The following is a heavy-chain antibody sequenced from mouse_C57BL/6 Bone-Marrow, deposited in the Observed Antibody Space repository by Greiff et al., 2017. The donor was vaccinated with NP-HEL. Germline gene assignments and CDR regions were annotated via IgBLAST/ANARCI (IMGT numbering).Heavy chain of an antibody. D-gene: IGHD1-1*01. CDR2: ISSGGDYI. V-gene: IGHV5-9-1*02. Sequence: EVKLVESGEGLVKPGGSLKLSCAASGFTFSSYALSWVRQTPEKRLEWVAYISSGGDYIYSAATVKGRFTISRDNARNTLYLQMSSLKSEDTAMYYCTREGTTVPSLPMDYWGQGTSVTVSS. J-gene: IGHJ4*01. CDR3: TREGTTVPSLPMDY. CDR1: GFTFSSYA.